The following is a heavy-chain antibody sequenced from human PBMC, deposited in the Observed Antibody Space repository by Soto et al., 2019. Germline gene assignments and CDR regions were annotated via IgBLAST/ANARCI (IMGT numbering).Heavy chain of an antibody. CDR2: ISSSSRIT. CDR1: GFIFRSYS. CDR3: ARDQDIVVAPGAYGMDV. J-gene: IGHJ6*02. D-gene: IGHD2-2*01. Sequence: PGGSLRLSCAASGFIFRSYSLNWVRQVPGKGLEWLSYISSSSRITYYADSVKGRFTVSRDNAKNSLYLQMNSLRDEDTAVYYCARDQDIVVAPGAYGMDVWGQGTTVT. V-gene: IGHV3-48*02.